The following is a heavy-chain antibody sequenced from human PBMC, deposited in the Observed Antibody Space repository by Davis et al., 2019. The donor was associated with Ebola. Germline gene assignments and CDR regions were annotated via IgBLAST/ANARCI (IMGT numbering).Heavy chain of an antibody. CDR1: GDSITNYY. D-gene: IGHD3-10*01. V-gene: IGHV4-59*01. Sequence: MPSETLSLTCTVSGDSITNYYLSWIRQTPAKGLEWIGNIIHRGSANYNPSLTSRVTISLDTSQNQFSLKLTSAIPADTGVYYCARDPITMLRGRPSGMDVWGQGTTVTVSS. J-gene: IGHJ6*02. CDR2: IIHRGSA. CDR3: ARDPITMLRGRPSGMDV.